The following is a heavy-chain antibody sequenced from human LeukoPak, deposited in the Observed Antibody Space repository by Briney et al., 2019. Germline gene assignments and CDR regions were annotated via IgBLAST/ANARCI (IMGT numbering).Heavy chain of an antibody. V-gene: IGHV3-23*01. J-gene: IGHJ4*02. CDR3: AKDREIRYGAYDLGDD. CDR1: GXTLSNFW. CDR2: ISGSGGST. D-gene: IGHD5-12*01. Sequence: PGGPLRLPCAASGXTLSNFWVHWLRQAPGKGPVGVSDISGSGGSTYYAGSVKGRFTISRDNSKNTLYLEMNTLRAEDTAVYYCAKDREIRYGAYDLGDDWGQGTLVTVSS.